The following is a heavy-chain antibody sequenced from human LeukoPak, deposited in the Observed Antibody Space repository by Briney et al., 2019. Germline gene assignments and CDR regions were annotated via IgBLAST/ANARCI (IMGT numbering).Heavy chain of an antibody. V-gene: IGHV3-20*01. J-gene: IGHJ4*02. Sequence: PGGSLRLSCSASGFTFSSYWMSWVPLVPGKGPEWVSGMSRNGGSTGYADSVKGRFIISRDNVKNSLYLQMNSLRAEDTAWYHCARVGAGQLPDYWGQGTLVTVSS. CDR1: GFTFSSYW. CDR2: MSRNGGST. D-gene: IGHD1-7*01. CDR3: ARVGAGQLPDY.